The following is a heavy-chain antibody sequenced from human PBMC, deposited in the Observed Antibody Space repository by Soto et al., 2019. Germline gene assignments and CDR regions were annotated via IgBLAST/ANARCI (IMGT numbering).Heavy chain of an antibody. CDR3: VRQRKYDFCSGYYDY. J-gene: IGHJ4*02. D-gene: IGHD3-3*01. CDR2: IYPGDSDT. CDR1: GYSFTSYW. Sequence: GESLKISCQGSGYSFTSYWIGWVRQMPGKGLEWMGIIYPGDSDTRYSPSFQGQVTISADKSISTAYLQWSSLKASDTAMYYCVRQRKYDFCSGYYDYWGQGTRVTVSS. V-gene: IGHV5-51*01.